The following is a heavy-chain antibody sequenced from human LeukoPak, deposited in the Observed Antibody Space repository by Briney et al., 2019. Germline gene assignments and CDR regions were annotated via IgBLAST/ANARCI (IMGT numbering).Heavy chain of an antibody. Sequence: GESLKISCKGSGYSFTSYWIGWVRQMPGKGLEWMGIIYPGDSDTRYSPSFQGQVTISADKSISTAYLQWSSLKASDTAMYYCARHQHDTAMAQGYFDYWGQGTLVTVSS. CDR3: ARHQHDTAMAQGYFDY. D-gene: IGHD5-18*01. J-gene: IGHJ4*02. CDR1: GYSFTSYW. CDR2: IYPGDSDT. V-gene: IGHV5-51*01.